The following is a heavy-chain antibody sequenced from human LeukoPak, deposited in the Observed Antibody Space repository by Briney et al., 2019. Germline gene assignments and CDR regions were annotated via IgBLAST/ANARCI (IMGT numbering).Heavy chain of an antibody. Sequence: SETQTLICTLSGGSISSYYWTWTRQPPGKGLEWIGYIHYSGNTNYSPSRRSRAIITIDTPQNQFSLNLNSVTAADTAVYFCARGSGPSETSDWLDPWGQGILVTVSS. J-gene: IGHJ5*02. CDR3: ARGSGPSETSDWLDP. CDR2: IHYSGNT. V-gene: IGHV4-59*01. CDR1: GGSISSYY.